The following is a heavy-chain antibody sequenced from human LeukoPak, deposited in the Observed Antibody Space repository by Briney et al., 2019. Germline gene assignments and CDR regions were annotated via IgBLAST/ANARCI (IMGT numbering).Heavy chain of an antibody. J-gene: IGHJ4*02. V-gene: IGHV3-23*01. Sequence: QPGGSLRLSCAASVLTFTAYAMSWVRQAPRKGLGWVSSISGSGGSTYYADSVKGRFTISRDNSKNTLYLQMHSLRVEDTAVYYCAKSLYDSTGHYPYYFDYWGQGTRVTVSS. D-gene: IGHD3-22*01. CDR3: AKSLYDSTGHYPYYFDY. CDR1: VLTFTAYA. CDR2: ISGSGGST.